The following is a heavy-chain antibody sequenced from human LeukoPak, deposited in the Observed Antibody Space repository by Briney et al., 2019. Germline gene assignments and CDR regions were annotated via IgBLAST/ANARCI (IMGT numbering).Heavy chain of an antibody. J-gene: IGHJ4*02. CDR3: AKPRSRTRCYDY. V-gene: IGHV3-23*01. Sequence: GGSLRLSCAASGFTFSSYAMSWVRHAPGKGPECVSAISGSGGSTYYADSVKSRFTISRDKSKHPLYLQMNSLRAEDTALYYCAKPRSRTRCYDYWGQGTLVTVSS. CDR1: GFTFSSYA. D-gene: IGHD2-2*01. CDR2: ISGSGGST.